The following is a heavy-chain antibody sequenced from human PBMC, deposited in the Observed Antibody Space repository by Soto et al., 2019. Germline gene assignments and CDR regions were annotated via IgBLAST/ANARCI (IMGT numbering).Heavy chain of an antibody. V-gene: IGHV4-30-2*01. J-gene: IGHJ6*02. Sequence: AVSGGSISSGGYSWSWIRQPPEKGLEWIGYIYHSGSTYYNPSLRSRVTISVDRSKNQFSLKLSSVTAADTAVYYCARAIAAAGMYYYYYGMDVWGQGTTVTVSS. CDR1: GGSISSGGYS. CDR2: IYHSGST. D-gene: IGHD6-13*01. CDR3: ARAIAAAGMYYYYYGMDV.